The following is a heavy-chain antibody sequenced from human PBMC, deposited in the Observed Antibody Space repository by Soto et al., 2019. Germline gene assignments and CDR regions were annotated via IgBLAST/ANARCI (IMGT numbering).Heavy chain of an antibody. J-gene: IGHJ6*02. CDR1: GFTFGDYA. D-gene: IGHD3-3*01. CDR2: IRSKAYGGTT. V-gene: IGHV3-49*03. CDR3: TRDTPYYDFWSGYQDYYGMDV. Sequence: PGGSLRLSCTASGFTFGDYAMSWFRQAPGKGLEWVGFIRSKAYGGTTEYAASVKGRFTISRDDSKSIAYLQMNSLKTEDTAVYYCTRDTPYYDFWSGYQDYYGMDVWGQGTTVTV.